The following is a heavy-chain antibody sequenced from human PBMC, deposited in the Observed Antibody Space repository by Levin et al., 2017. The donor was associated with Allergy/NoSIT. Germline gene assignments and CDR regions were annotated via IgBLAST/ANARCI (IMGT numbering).Heavy chain of an antibody. CDR3: ARSTGYYSIDAFDI. Sequence: SETLSLTCGVSGGSFNDYYWNWIRQPPGKGLEWIGEINPSGSAYYNPSLESRVTISVDTSKNQFSLKLSSVTAADTAVYYCARSTGYYSIDAFDIWGQGTMVTVSS. V-gene: IGHV4-34*01. CDR2: INPSGSA. J-gene: IGHJ3*02. D-gene: IGHD3-22*01. CDR1: GGSFNDYY.